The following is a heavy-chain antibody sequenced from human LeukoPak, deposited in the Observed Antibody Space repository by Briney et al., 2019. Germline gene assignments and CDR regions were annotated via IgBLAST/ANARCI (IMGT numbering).Heavy chain of an antibody. V-gene: IGHV1-18*04. Sequence: GASVKVSCKASGYTFTSYGISWVRQAPGQGLEWMGWISAYNGNTNYAQKLQGRATMTTDTSTSTAYMELRSLRSDDTAVYYCARAPGSGWYYYGMDVWGKGTTVTVSS. CDR3: ARAPGSGWYYYGMDV. D-gene: IGHD6-19*01. J-gene: IGHJ6*04. CDR1: GYTFTSYG. CDR2: ISAYNGNT.